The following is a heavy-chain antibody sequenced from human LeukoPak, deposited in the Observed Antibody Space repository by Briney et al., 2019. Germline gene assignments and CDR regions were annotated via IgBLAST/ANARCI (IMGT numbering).Heavy chain of an antibody. CDR3: ARAGDYYSTGDC. CDR1: GFTLSDHY. CDR2: IRNKANSYGT. Sequence: GGSLRLSCAASGFTLSDHYMDWVRQAPGKGLEWVARIRNKANSYGTEYAASVKGRFTISIDDSKNSLYLQMNYLKTEDTAIYYCARAGDYYSTGDCWGQGTLVTVSS. V-gene: IGHV3-72*01. D-gene: IGHD3-22*01. J-gene: IGHJ4*02.